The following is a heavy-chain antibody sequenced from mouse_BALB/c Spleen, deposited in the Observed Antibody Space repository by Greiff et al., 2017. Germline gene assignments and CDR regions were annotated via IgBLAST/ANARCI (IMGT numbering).Heavy chain of an antibody. CDR2: IYPGSGST. CDR1: GYTFTSYW. Sequence: LQQPGSELVRPGASVKLSCKASGYTFTSYWMHWVKQRPGQGIEWIGNIYPGSGSTNYDEKFKSKATLTVDTSSSTAYMQLSSLTSEDSAVYYCTRRYYGLYFDYWGQGTTLTVSS. CDR3: TRRYYGLYFDY. D-gene: IGHD1-2*01. V-gene: IGHV1S22*01. J-gene: IGHJ2*01.